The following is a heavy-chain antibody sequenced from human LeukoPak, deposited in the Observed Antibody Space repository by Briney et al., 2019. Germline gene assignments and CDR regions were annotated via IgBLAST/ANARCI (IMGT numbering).Heavy chain of an antibody. CDR2: IYHSGST. CDR1: GGSISSSNW. CDR3: ARDPGGILTGRFDY. D-gene: IGHD3-9*01. V-gene: IGHV4-4*02. Sequence: PSETLSLTCAVSGGSISSSNWWSWVRQPPGKGLEWIGEIYHSGSTNYNPSLKSRVTISVDKSKNQFSLKLRSVTAADTAVYFCARDPGGILTGRFDYWGQGTLVTVSS. J-gene: IGHJ4*02.